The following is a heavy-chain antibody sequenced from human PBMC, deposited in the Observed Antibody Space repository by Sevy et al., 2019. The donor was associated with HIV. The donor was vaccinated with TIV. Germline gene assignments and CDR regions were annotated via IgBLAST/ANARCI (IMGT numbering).Heavy chain of an antibody. CDR3: ARGFMGADYYYGMDV. Sequence: GGSLRLSCAASRFTFSSSSVNWVRQAPGKGLEWVSYISSSSTTIYYADSVKGRFTISRDNAKNSLYLQMNSLRDEDTAVYYCARGFMGADYYYGMDVWGQGTTVTVSS. V-gene: IGHV3-48*02. J-gene: IGHJ6*02. CDR2: ISSSSTTI. D-gene: IGHD3-3*01. CDR1: RFTFSSSS.